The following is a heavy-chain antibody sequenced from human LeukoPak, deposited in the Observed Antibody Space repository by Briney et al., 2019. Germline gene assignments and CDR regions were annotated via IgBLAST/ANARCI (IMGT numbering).Heavy chain of an antibody. CDR1: GFSFSSYS. D-gene: IGHD2-2*01. CDR3: AREGFCSSTGCYVMY. V-gene: IGHV3-21*01. CDR2: ITSDSKNE. J-gene: IGHJ4*02. Sequence: GGSLRLSCAASGFSFSSYSMNWVRQAPGEGLEWVSFITSDSKNEDYADAVKGRFTVSRDNVKNSLYLQMNSLRGEDTAVYYCAREGFCSSTGCYVMYWGQGTPVTVSS.